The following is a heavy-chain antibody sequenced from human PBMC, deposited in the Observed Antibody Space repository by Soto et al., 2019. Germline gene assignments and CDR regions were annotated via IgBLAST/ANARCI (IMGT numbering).Heavy chain of an antibody. D-gene: IGHD3-3*01. V-gene: IGHV1-8*01. Sequence: ASVKVSCKASGYTFTSYDINWVRQATGQGLEWMGWMNPNSGNTGYAQKFQGRVTMTRNTSISTAYMELSSLRSEDTAVYYCAIGYDFWSGYYFWGQGTLVTVSS. J-gene: IGHJ4*02. CDR2: MNPNSGNT. CDR3: AIGYDFWSGYYF. CDR1: GYTFTSYD.